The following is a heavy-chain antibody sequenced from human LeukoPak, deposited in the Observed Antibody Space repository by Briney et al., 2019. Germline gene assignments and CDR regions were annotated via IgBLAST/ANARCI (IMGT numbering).Heavy chain of an antibody. J-gene: IGHJ3*01. CDR3: ATSPWYSSGPSF. CDR1: GGSLSFYY. Sequence: SETLSLTCGVSGGSLSFYYWSWIRQSPGKGLEWIAEISQNGDSNYNMSLKSRVTISLDKSKNQVSLKLSSVTAADTAVYYCATSPWYSSGPSFWGQGRMVTVSS. V-gene: IGHV4-34*01. D-gene: IGHD6-19*01. CDR2: ISQNGDS.